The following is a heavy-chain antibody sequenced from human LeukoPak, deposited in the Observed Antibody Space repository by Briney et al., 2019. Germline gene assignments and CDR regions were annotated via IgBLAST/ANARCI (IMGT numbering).Heavy chain of an antibody. D-gene: IGHD3-3*01. CDR3: ARESQSRGFGVVITTD. J-gene: IGHJ1*01. Sequence: PGGSLRLSCAASGFTFSSYAMSWVRQAPGKGLEWVSAISGSGGSTYYADSVKRRFTISRDNSMNTLYLQMNSLRAEDTAVYYCARESQSRGFGVVITTDCGQASLATVPS. CDR1: GFTFSSYA. V-gene: IGHV3-23*01. CDR2: ISGSGGST.